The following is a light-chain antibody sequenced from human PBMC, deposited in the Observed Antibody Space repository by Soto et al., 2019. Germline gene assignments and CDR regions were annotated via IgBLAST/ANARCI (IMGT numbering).Light chain of an antibody. CDR1: QIINNY. Sequence: DIQMTQSPSSLSASVGDKVTITCRAGQIINNYLNWYQQKPGQAPKLLIYGASSLQSGVPSRFSGSGSGTDYTLTISSLQPEDFATYYCQQSYFALLTFGGGTKVDIK. J-gene: IGKJ4*01. CDR3: QQSYFALLT. CDR2: GAS. V-gene: IGKV1-39*01.